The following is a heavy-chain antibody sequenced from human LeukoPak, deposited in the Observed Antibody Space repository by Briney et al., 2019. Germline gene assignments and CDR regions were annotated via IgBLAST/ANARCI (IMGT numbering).Heavy chain of an antibody. J-gene: IGHJ1*01. CDR1: GGSMNTYF. D-gene: IGHD1-26*01. V-gene: IGHV4-59*12. CDR3: ARGEGRFGSYLFQH. Sequence: SETLSLTCTFPGGSMNTYFWSWIRQPPGKGMEGSGHIHDSVSTTYNPSLKSRVTISVDASKNQFSLKLSSVTAADTAVYYCARGEGRFGSYLFQHWGQGTLVTVSS. CDR2: IHDSVST.